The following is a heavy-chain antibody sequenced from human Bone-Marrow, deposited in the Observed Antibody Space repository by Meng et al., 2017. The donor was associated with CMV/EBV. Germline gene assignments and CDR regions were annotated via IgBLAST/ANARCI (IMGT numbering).Heavy chain of an antibody. CDR1: GFTFSSYT. CDR2: ISSSSSYI. D-gene: IGHD6-13*01. V-gene: IGHV3-21*03. CDR3: ARDQQPQG. J-gene: IGHJ4*02. Sequence: GSLKISCAASGFTFSSYTMNWVRQTPGKGLEWVSSISSSSSYIHYAGSVKGRFTISRDNAKSSLYLQMNSPRAEDTAVYYCARDQQPQGWGQGTLVHVAS.